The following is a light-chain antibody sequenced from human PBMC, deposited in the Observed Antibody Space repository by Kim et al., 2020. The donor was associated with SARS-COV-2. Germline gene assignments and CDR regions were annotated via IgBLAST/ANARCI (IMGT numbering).Light chain of an antibody. Sequence: DIQMTQSPSSVSASVGDRVSITCRASQGINTWLVWYQQKPGKVPNLLIYNASSLHSGVPSRFSGSGSGTDFTLTISTLQPEDFATYYCQQADSLPRSFGGGTKLEI. J-gene: IGKJ4*01. V-gene: IGKV1-12*01. CDR2: NAS. CDR1: QGINTW. CDR3: QQADSLPRS.